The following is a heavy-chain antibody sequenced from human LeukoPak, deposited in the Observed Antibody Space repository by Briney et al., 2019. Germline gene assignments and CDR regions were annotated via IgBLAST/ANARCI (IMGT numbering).Heavy chain of an antibody. J-gene: IGHJ6*02. D-gene: IGHD4-17*01. V-gene: IGHV3-21*01. CDR2: ISSSSSYI. CDR1: GFTFSSYS. CDR3: ARRSDDYAGYYGMDV. Sequence: KTGGSLRLSCAASGFTFSSYSMNWVRQAPGKGLEWVSSISSSSSYIYYADSVKGRFTISRDNAKNSLYLQMNSLRAEDTAVYYCARRSDDYAGYYGMDVWGQGTTVTVSS.